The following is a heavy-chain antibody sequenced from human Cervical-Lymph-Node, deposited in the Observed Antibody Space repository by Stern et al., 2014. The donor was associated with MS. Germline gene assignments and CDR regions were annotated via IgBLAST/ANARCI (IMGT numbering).Heavy chain of an antibody. CDR2: ISSTSSNI. CDR1: RFNIVTYS. J-gene: IGHJ5*01. V-gene: IGHV3-21*01. CDR3: ASTSGWFDS. Sequence: VQLVQSGGGLVKPGGSLTLSCAAPRFNIVTYSMHWVRQALGKGLEWVSFISSTSSNIKYADAVRGRFTISRDNAKNSLFLHMSGLRVEDTAVYYCASTSGWFDSWGQGIQVTVSS.